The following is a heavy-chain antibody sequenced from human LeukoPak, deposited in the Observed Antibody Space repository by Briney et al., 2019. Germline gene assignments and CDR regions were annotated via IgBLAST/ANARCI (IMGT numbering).Heavy chain of an antibody. V-gene: IGHV4-59*08. CDR1: GFTFSSYG. J-gene: IGHJ6*02. CDR2: IYYSGST. D-gene: IGHD2-15*01. CDR3: ARLGLTPSLYYYYGMDV. Sequence: PGGSLRLSCAASGFTFSSYGMHWIRQPPGKGLEWIGYIYYSGSTYYNPSLKSRVTISVDTSKNQFSLKLSSVTAADTAVYYCARLGLTPSLYYYYGMDVWGQGTTVTVSS.